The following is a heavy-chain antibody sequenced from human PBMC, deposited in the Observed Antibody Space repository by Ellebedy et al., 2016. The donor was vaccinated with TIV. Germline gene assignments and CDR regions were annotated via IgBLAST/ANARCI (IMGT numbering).Heavy chain of an antibody. CDR3: ASHTVVPAATYYYYYYMDV. D-gene: IGHD2-2*01. Sequence: ASVKVSCXASGYTFTGYYMHWVRQAPGQGLEWMGWINPNSGGTNYAQKFQGRVTMTRDTSISTAYMELSRLRSDDTAVYYCASHTVVPAATYYYYYYMDVWGKGTTVTVSS. CDR2: INPNSGGT. V-gene: IGHV1-2*02. J-gene: IGHJ6*03. CDR1: GYTFTGYY.